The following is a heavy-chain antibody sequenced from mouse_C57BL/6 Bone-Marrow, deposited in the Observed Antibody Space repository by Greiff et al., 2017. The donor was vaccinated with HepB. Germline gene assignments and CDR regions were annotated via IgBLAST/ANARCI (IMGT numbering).Heavy chain of an antibody. CDR2: FYPGSGSI. CDR1: GYTFTEYI. Sequence: VKLQESGAELVKPGASVKLSCKASGYTFTEYIIHWVKQRSGQGLEWIGWFYPGSGSIKYNEKFKDKATLTADKSSSTVYMELSRLTSEDSAVYFCARHEDRYYGSWAWFAYWGQGTLVTVSA. V-gene: IGHV1-62-2*01. D-gene: IGHD1-1*01. CDR3: ARHEDRYYGSWAWFAY. J-gene: IGHJ3*01.